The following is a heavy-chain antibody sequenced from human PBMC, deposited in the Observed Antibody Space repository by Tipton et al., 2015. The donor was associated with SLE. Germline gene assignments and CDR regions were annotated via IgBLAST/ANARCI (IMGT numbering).Heavy chain of an antibody. D-gene: IGHD4-17*01. CDR2: IFSTGIT. CDR1: GVSISRGSYF. Sequence: TLSLTCSVSGVSISRGSYFWTWIRQPAGKGLEWVGHIFSTGITDYNLSLKSRVSISADTSKNQFSLNLDSMTAADTAVYYCARDSHTDYGDFYVDSWGQGTLVTVSS. CDR3: ARDSHTDYGDFYVDS. V-gene: IGHV4-61*09. J-gene: IGHJ4*02.